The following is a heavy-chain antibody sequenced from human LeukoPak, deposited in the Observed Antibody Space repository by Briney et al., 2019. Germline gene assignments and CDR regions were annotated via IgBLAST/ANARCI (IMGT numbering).Heavy chain of an antibody. V-gene: IGHV3-9*03. J-gene: IGHJ6*03. CDR1: GFPFDVYA. Sequence: GSSLRLFCAASGFPFDVYAMHCVPQAPGKGLEWVSGISWNSGSIGYADSVKGRFTISRDNAKNSLYLQMNSLRAEDMALYYCAKGVLDYYYMDVWGKGTTVTVSS. CDR3: AKGVLDYYYMDV. CDR2: ISWNSGSI.